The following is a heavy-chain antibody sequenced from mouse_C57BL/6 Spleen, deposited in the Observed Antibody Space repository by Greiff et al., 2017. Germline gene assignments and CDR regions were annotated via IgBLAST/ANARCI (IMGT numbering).Heavy chain of an antibody. CDR1: GYTFTSYD. Sequence: QVQLQQSGPELVKPGASVKLSCKASGYTFTSYDINWVKQRPGQGLEWIGWIYPSDGSTKYNEKFKGKATLTVDTSSSTAYMELHSLTSEDSAVYFGARGGGDYSHEEVDCAMDYWGQGTSVTVSA. D-gene: IGHD2-12*01. CDR2: IYPSDGST. J-gene: IGHJ4*01. CDR3: ARGGGDYSHEEVDCAMDY. V-gene: IGHV1-85*01.